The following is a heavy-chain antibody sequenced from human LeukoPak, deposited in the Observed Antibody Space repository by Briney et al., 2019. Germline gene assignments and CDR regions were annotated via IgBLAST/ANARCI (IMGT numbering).Heavy chain of an antibody. CDR2: IIPIFGTA. CDR1: GGTFSSYA. V-gene: IGHV1-69*05. Sequence: ASVKVSCKASGGTFSSYAISWVRQAPGQGLEWMGGIIPIFGTANYAQKFRGRVTITTDEFTSTAYMELSSLRSEDTAVYYCASGEYSSGWYWTDYWGQGTLVTVSS. D-gene: IGHD6-19*01. CDR3: ASGEYSSGWYWTDY. J-gene: IGHJ4*02.